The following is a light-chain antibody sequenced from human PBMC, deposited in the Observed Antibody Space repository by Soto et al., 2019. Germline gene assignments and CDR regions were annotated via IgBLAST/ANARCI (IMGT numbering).Light chain of an antibody. CDR2: DAS. Sequence: EIVMTQSPATLSVSPGERATLSCRASQSVSSYLAWYQQKPVLPPRLLIYDASTRATGIPDRFSGSGSGTDFTLTISSLQSADFAVYYCQQYSNWPPLYTIGRGTKLEIK. CDR3: QQYSNWPPLYT. V-gene: IGKV3-15*01. CDR1: QSVSSY. J-gene: IGKJ2*01.